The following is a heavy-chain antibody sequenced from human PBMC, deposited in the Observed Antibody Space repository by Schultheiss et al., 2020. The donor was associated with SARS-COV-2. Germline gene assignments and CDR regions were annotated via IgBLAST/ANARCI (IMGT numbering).Heavy chain of an antibody. CDR2: INPNSGGT. Sequence: VKVSCKASGYTFTGYYMHWVRQAPGQGLEWMGWINPNSGGTNYAQKFQGRVTMTRDTSISTAYMELSRLRSDDTAVYYCARDPLYSSGWAPWYYYGMDVWGQGTTVTVSS. V-gene: IGHV1-2*02. CDR1: GYTFTGYY. D-gene: IGHD6-19*01. J-gene: IGHJ6*02. CDR3: ARDPLYSSGWAPWYYYGMDV.